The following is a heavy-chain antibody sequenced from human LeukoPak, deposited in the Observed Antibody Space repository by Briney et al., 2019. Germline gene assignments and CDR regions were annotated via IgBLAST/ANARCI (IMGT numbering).Heavy chain of an antibody. Sequence: PGGSLRLTCVASGFTFSRAWMSWVRQAPGKGLEWVANIKEDGSGDYYADSVKGRFAISKDNAKNSSYLQMNNVGAEDTAMYYCARDADGYEDWGQGTLVIVSS. CDR2: IKEDGSGD. J-gene: IGHJ4*02. CDR1: GFTFSRAW. D-gene: IGHD5-24*01. CDR3: ARDADGYED. V-gene: IGHV3-7*01.